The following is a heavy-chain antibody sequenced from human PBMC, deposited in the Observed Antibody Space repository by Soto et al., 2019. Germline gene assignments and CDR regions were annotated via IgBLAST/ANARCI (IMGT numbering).Heavy chain of an antibody. D-gene: IGHD3-10*01. V-gene: IGHV3-30-3*01. CDR3: ARDHTMVRGGSPYFDY. J-gene: IGHJ4*02. Sequence: GGSLRLSCAASGFTFSSYAMHWVRQAPGKGLEWVAVISYDGSNKYYADSVKGRFTISRDNSKNTLYLQMNSLRAEDAAVYYWARDHTMVRGGSPYFDYWGQGTLVTVSS. CDR1: GFTFSSYA. CDR2: ISYDGSNK.